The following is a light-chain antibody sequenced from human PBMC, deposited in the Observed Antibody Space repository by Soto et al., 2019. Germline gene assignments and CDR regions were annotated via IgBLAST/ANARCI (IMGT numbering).Light chain of an antibody. J-gene: IGKJ1*01. CDR3: QQSYKTPQT. CDR1: ETINKY. V-gene: IGKV1-39*01. Sequence: DIQMTQSPSSLSASIGDRVTITCRASETINKYLNWYQQKPGKPPKPLIYIASTLPIGVPSRFSVSRPGTNFTLTINSLQPEDFATYYCQQSYKTPQTFGQGTKVEIK. CDR2: IAS.